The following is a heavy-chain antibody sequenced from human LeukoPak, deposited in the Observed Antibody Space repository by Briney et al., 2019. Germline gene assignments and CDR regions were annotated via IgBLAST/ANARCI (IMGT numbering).Heavy chain of an antibody. CDR3: AKDLFTMVRGVLKS. CDR2: ISWNSGSI. CDR1: GCTFDDHA. Sequence: PGRSLRLSCAASGCTFDDHAMHWVRQAPGKGLEWVSGISWNSGSIGYADSVKGRFTISRDNAKNSLYLQMNSLRAEDTALYYCAKDLFTMVRGVLKSWGQGTLVTVSS. D-gene: IGHD3-10*01. J-gene: IGHJ4*02. V-gene: IGHV3-9*01.